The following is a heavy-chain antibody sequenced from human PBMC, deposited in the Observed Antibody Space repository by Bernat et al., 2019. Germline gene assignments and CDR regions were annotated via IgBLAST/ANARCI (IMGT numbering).Heavy chain of an antibody. CDR1: GFTFDDYG. J-gene: IGHJ5*02. Sequence: EVQLVESGGGVVRPGGSLRLSCAASGFTFDDYGMSWVRQAPGKGLEWVSGINWNGGSTGYADSVKGRFTISRDNAKNSLYLQMNSLRAEDTALYYCARAPYYYGSGSFAWFDPWGQGTLVTVSS. CDR3: ARAPYYYGSGSFAWFDP. D-gene: IGHD3-10*01. V-gene: IGHV3-20*04. CDR2: INWNGGST.